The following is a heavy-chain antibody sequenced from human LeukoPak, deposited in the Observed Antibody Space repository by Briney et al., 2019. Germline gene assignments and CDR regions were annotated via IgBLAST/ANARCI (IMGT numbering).Heavy chain of an antibody. Sequence: ASVKVSCKASGYTFTDYYMHWVRQAPGQGLEWMGWISAYNGNTNYAQKLQGRVTMTTDTSTSTAYMELRSLRSDDTAVYYCARGDYGDLMYFQHWGQGTLVTVSS. CDR2: ISAYNGNT. J-gene: IGHJ1*01. V-gene: IGHV1-18*04. D-gene: IGHD4-17*01. CDR1: GYTFTDYY. CDR3: ARGDYGDLMYFQH.